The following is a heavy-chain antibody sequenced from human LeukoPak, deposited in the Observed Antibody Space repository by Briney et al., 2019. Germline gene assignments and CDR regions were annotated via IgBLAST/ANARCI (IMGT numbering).Heavy chain of an antibody. J-gene: IGHJ4*02. D-gene: IGHD6-13*01. CDR3: ARLHSSNWSFDF. CDR2: IYFSGST. V-gene: IGHV4-59*08. CDR1: GGSISGYC. Sequence: SETLSLTCTVSGGSISGYCWSWIRQPPAKGLEWIGYIYFSGSTNYDPSLKSRVTISADTSKNQFSLKLSSVTAADTAVYYCARLHSSNWSFDFWGQGTLVTVSS.